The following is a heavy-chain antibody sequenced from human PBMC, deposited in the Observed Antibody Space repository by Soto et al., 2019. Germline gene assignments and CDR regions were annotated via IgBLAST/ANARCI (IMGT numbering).Heavy chain of an antibody. CDR1: GGSISSNNYY. Sequence: QLQLQESGPGLVKPSETLSLTCTVSGGSISSNNYYWDWIRQPPGKGLEWIGSISYDGSTYYNPSLKSRITISVDPSNTQFSLKLISVTAADTALYFCAIKFTRIAPFDPWGQGTLVTVSS. D-gene: IGHD6-13*01. CDR3: AIKFTRIAPFDP. V-gene: IGHV4-39*01. J-gene: IGHJ5*02. CDR2: ISYDGST.